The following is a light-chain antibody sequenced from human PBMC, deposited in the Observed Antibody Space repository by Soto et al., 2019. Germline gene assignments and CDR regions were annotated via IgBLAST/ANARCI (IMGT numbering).Light chain of an antibody. CDR1: QTVSSN. V-gene: IGKV3-15*01. CDR3: QQYNDWPPFT. CDR2: GAS. J-gene: IGKJ3*01. Sequence: EIVMTQSPATLSVSPGERATLSCRASQTVSSNLAWYQQKPGQAPRLLIHGASTRAAGIPARFSGSGSGTEFTLTIRSLQSEDFAVYYCQQYNDWPPFTVGPGTRVDI.